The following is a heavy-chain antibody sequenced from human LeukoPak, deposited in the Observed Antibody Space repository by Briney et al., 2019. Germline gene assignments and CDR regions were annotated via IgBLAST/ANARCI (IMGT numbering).Heavy chain of an antibody. V-gene: IGHV1-8*02. CDR2: INPNSGNT. CDR3: ARVYSSSWYDLDY. CDR1: GYTFTGYY. D-gene: IGHD6-13*01. Sequence: ASVKVSCKASGYTFTGYYMHWVRQAPGQGLEWMGWINPNSGNTGYAQKFQGRVTMTRNTSISTAYMELSSLRSEHTAVYYCARVYSSSWYDLDYWGQGTLVTVSS. J-gene: IGHJ4*02.